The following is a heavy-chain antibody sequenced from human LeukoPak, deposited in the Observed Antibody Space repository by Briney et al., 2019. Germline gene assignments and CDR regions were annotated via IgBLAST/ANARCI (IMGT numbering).Heavy chain of an antibody. J-gene: IGHJ4*02. CDR3: AKTPNYYDSSGYLDY. CDR2: ISGYNGNT. D-gene: IGHD3-22*01. Sequence: GASVKVSCKASGYTFTSYGINWVRQAPGQGLEWMGWISGYNGNTNYAQKLQGRVTMTTDTSTSTAYMELRSLRSDDTAVYYCAKTPNYYDSSGYLDYWGQGTLVTVSS. V-gene: IGHV1-18*01. CDR1: GYTFTSYG.